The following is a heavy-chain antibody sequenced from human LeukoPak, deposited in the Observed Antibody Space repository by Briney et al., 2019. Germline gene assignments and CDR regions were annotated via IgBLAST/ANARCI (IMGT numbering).Heavy chain of an antibody. J-gene: IGHJ5*02. CDR2: ISYSGDS. CDR3: ATGRVGATFDA. D-gene: IGHD1-26*01. Sequence: SETLSLTCTVSAGSISRADYYWSWIRQPPGKGLEWLGYISYSGDSYYNPSLKSRLTISIDTSKNQFSLKLSSVTAADTAVYYCATGRVGATFDAWGQGTQVTVSS. CDR1: AGSISRADYY. V-gene: IGHV4-30-4*01.